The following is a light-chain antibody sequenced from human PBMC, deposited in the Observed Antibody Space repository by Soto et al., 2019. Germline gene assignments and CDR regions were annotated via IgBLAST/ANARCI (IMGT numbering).Light chain of an antibody. V-gene: IGLV2-11*01. CDR1: SSDVGGYNY. Sequence: QSALTQPRSVSGSPGQAVTISSTGTSSDVGGYNYVSWYQQHPGKAPKLMIYDVSKRPSGVPDRFSGSKSGNTASLTISGLQSEDQADYYCCSYAGSYTLGVFGTGTKLTVL. CDR2: DVS. J-gene: IGLJ1*01. CDR3: CSYAGSYTLGV.